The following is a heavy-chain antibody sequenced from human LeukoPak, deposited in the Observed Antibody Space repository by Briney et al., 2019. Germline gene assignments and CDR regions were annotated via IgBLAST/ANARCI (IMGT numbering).Heavy chain of an antibody. J-gene: IGHJ4*02. CDR3: AKLLLGIAAAGKALDY. V-gene: IGHV3-23*01. CDR1: GFTFSSYA. Sequence: GGSLRLSCAASGFTFSSYAMSWVRQAPGKGLEWVSAISGSGGSTYYADSVKGRFTISRDNSKNTLYLQMNSLRAEDTAVYYCAKLLLGIAAAGKALDYWGQGTLVTVSS. CDR2: ISGSGGST. D-gene: IGHD6-13*01.